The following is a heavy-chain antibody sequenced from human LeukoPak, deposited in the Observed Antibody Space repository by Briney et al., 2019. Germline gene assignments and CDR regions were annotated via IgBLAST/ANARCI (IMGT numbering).Heavy chain of an antibody. CDR2: INSDVSST. V-gene: IGHV3-74*01. J-gene: IGHJ4*02. D-gene: IGHD4/OR15-4a*01. CDR3: ARRAGAYSHPYDY. CDR1: GFTFGNYW. Sequence: GGSLRLSCAASGFTFGNYWMHWVRQAPGKGLVWVSRINSDVSSTGYADSVKGRFTISRDNAKNTLYLQMNSLRADDTAVYYCARRAGAYSHPYDYWGQGTLVTVSS.